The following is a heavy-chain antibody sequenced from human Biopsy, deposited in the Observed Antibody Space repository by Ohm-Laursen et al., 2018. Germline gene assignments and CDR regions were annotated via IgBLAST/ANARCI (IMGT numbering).Heavy chain of an antibody. J-gene: IGHJ6*02. D-gene: IGHD1-26*01. CDR3: ARDRGGARYGMDV. CDR2: IRRNSAII. CDR1: GFRFDDYA. V-gene: IGHV3-9*01. Sequence: SLRLSCAASGFRFDDYAMQWVRQAPGKGLEWVSGIRRNSAIIDYADSVRGRFTIFRDNARRFLFLQMNNLKSEDTAFYYCARDRGGARYGMDVWGRGTTVTVSS.